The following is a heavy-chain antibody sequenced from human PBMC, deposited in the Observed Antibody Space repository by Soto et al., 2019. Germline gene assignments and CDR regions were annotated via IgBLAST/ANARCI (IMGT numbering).Heavy chain of an antibody. Sequence: GGSLRLSCAASGFTFSSYAMSWVRQAPGKGLEWVSAISGSGGSTYYADSVKGRFTISRDNSKNTLYLQMNSLRAEDTAVYYCAKDSAYGDSYLYYFDYWGQGTLVTVSS. CDR2: ISGSGGST. CDR1: GFTFSSYA. V-gene: IGHV3-23*01. J-gene: IGHJ4*02. CDR3: AKDSAYGDSYLYYFDY. D-gene: IGHD4-17*01.